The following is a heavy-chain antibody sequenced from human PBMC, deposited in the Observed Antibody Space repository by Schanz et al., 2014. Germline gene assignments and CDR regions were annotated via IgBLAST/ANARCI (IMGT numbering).Heavy chain of an antibody. Sequence: EVQLVESGGGLVKPGGSLRLSCAASGFTLSNSDMHWVRQGTGKGLEWVSTIGYLGDTYYPDSVKGRFTVSRDSGQNSLYLQMNSLRAGDTAIYYCAKLSSSGRLAGYFDYWGQGALVTVSS. CDR2: IGYLGDT. CDR1: GFTLSNSD. D-gene: IGHD6-19*01. CDR3: AKLSSSGRLAGYFDY. V-gene: IGHV3-13*01. J-gene: IGHJ4*02.